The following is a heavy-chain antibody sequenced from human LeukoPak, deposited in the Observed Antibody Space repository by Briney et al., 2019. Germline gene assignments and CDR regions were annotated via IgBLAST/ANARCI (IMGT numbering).Heavy chain of an antibody. CDR2: IYYSGST. V-gene: IGHV4-59*12. CDR1: GGSISSYY. D-gene: IGHD2-21*02. CDR3: ARDRVVTAIRNFDY. J-gene: IGHJ4*02. Sequence: SETLSLTCTVSGGSISSYYWSWIRQPPGKGLEWIGYIYYSGSTNYNPSLKSRVTISVDTSKNQFSLKLSSVTAADTAVYYCARDRVVTAIRNFDYWGQGTLVTVSS.